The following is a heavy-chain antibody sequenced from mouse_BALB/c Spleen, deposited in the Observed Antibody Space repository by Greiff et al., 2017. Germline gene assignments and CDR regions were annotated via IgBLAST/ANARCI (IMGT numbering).Heavy chain of an antibody. CDR1: GFTFSSFG. J-gene: IGHJ1*01. Sequence: EVMLVESGGGLVQPGGSRKLSCAASGFTFSSFGMHWVRQAPEKGLEWVAYISSGSSTIYYADTVKGRFTISRDNPKNTLFLQMNSLRSEDTAMYYCARHFDVWGAGTTVTVSS. CDR2: ISSGSSTI. V-gene: IGHV5-17*02. CDR3: ARHFDV.